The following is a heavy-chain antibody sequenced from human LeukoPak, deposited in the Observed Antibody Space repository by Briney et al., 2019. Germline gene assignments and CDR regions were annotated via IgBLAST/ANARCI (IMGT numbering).Heavy chain of an antibody. V-gene: IGHV1-18*01. Sequence: ASVKVSCKASGYTFTSYGISWVRQAPGQGLEWMGWISAYNGNTNYAQKIQGRVTMTTDTSTSTAYMELRSLRSDDTAVYYCARDHGGGADSSGPWPGYWGQGTLVTVSS. J-gene: IGHJ4*02. D-gene: IGHD3-22*01. CDR1: GYTFTSYG. CDR3: ARDHGGGADSSGPWPGY. CDR2: ISAYNGNT.